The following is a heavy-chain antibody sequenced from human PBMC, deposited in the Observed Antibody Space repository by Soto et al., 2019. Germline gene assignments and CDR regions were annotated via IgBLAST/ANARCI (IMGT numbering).Heavy chain of an antibody. Sequence: QVQLVQSGAEVKKPGASVKVSCKASGYTFTSYGISWVRQAPGQGLEWMGWISAYNGNTNYAQKLQGRVTMTTDTSTSTAYMELRSLRSDDTAVYYCARDGHCSSTSCYYYYYSGMDVWGQGTTVTVSS. CDR2: ISAYNGNT. V-gene: IGHV1-18*01. D-gene: IGHD2-2*01. CDR3: ARDGHCSSTSCYYYYYSGMDV. J-gene: IGHJ6*02. CDR1: GYTFTSYG.